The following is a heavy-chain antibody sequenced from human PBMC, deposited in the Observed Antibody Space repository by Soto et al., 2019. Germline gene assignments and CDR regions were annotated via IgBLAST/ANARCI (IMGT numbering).Heavy chain of an antibody. V-gene: IGHV1-18*01. Sequence: QVQLVQSGAEVKKPGASVKVSCKASGYTFTSYGISWVRQAPGQGLEWMGWISADNGNTNYAQKLQGRVTMTTDTSTSTAYIERSSLRSDDPAVYYCAIRVAGSHDAFDIWGQGTMVTASS. CDR1: GYTFTSYG. CDR2: ISADNGNT. J-gene: IGHJ3*02. CDR3: AIRVAGSHDAFDI. D-gene: IGHD2-15*01.